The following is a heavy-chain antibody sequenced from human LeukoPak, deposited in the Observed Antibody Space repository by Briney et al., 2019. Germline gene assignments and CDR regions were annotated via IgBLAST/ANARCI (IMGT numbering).Heavy chain of an antibody. J-gene: IGHJ3*02. CDR3: ARGNSDAFDI. CDR2: IYDGGST. Sequence: GGSLRLSCAASGFIFSSYAMSWVRQAPGKGLEWVSVIYDGGSTYDADSVKGRFSTSRDNSKNTLYLQVNSLTAEDTAVYYCARGNSDAFDIWGHGTMVTVSS. D-gene: IGHD4-23*01. V-gene: IGHV3-23*01. CDR1: GFIFSSYA.